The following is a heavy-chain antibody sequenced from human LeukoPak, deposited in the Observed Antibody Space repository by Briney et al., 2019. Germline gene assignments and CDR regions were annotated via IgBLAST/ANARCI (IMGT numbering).Heavy chain of an antibody. V-gene: IGHV3-21*06. J-gene: IGHJ4*02. CDR3: ARVGSSSWYPPED. CDR2: ISTSSSYI. Sequence: PGGSLRLSCAASGFTFSWNSMNWVRQAPGKGLEWVSSISTSSSYIYYADSVKGRFTISRDNAKNSLYLQMKSLRVEDTAVYYCARVGSSSWYPPEDWGQGTLVTVSS. CDR1: GFTFSWNS. D-gene: IGHD6-13*01.